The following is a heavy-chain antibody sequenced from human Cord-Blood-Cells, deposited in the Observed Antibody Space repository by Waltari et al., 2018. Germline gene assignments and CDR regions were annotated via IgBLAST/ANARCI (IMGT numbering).Heavy chain of an antibody. J-gene: IGHJ4*02. Sequence: QVQLVQSGAAVKKPGASVKVSCKASGYTFTIYAKHWVRQAPGQRLEWMGWINASNGNTKYSQKFQGRVTITRDTSASTAYMELSSLRSEDTAVYYCASEVAAAGTGDYWGQGTLVTVSS. D-gene: IGHD6-13*01. CDR3: ASEVAAAGTGDY. CDR1: GYTFTIYA. V-gene: IGHV1-3*01. CDR2: INASNGNT.